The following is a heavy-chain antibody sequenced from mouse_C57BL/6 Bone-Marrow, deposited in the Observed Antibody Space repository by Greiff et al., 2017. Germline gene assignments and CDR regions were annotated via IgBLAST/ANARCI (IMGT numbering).Heavy chain of an antibody. J-gene: IGHJ2*01. CDR1: GFTFSSFG. Sequence: EVQLQESGGGLVQPGGSRKLSCAASGFTFSSFGMHWVRQAPEKGLEWVAYISSGSSTIYYADTVKGRFTISRDNPKNTLFLQMTSLRSEDTAMYYCARGGFYYFDYWGQGTTLTVSS. CDR2: ISSGSSTI. CDR3: ARGGFYYFDY. V-gene: IGHV5-17*02.